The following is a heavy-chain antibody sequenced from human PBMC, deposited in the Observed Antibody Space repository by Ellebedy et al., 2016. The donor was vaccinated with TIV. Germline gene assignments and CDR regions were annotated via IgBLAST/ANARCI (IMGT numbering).Heavy chain of an antibody. V-gene: IGHV3-33*01. D-gene: IGHD2-15*01. Sequence: GESLKISCAASGFTFSNYHMHWVRQAPGKGLEWVAVIWSDGGLKYYADSVKGRFTLSRDNSKTTLYLQMNSLRAEDTAVYYCAREVVGGQGDMDVWGQGTTVTVSS. J-gene: IGHJ6*02. CDR2: IWSDGGLK. CDR3: AREVVGGQGDMDV. CDR1: GFTFSNYH.